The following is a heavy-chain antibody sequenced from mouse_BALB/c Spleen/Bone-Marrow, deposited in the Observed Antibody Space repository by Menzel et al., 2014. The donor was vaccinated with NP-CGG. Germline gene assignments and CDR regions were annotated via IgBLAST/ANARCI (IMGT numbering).Heavy chain of an antibody. CDR2: IYPGDGDT. J-gene: IGHJ2*01. D-gene: IGHD2-3*01. CDR3: ARWLLPFDY. Sequence: LVESGAELARPGASVKLSCKASGYTFXSYWMQWVKQRPGQGLEWIGAIYPGDGDTRYTQKFKGKATLTADKSSSTAYMQLSSLASEDSAVYYCARWLLPFDYWGQGTTLTVSS. V-gene: IGHV1-87*01. CDR1: GYTFXSYW.